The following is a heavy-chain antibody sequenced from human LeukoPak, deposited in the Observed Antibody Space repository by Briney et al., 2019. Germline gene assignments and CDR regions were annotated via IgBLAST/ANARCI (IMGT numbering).Heavy chain of an antibody. J-gene: IGHJ4*02. Sequence: TGGSLRLSCAASGFTFSSSAMSWVRQAPGKGLEWVSGVSGSGGNTYYAGSVKGRFTISRDNSKNTLYLPMNSLRAEDTAVYYCAKAGSIRFDYWGQGTLVTVSS. D-gene: IGHD1-26*01. CDR2: VSGSGGNT. CDR3: AKAGSIRFDY. V-gene: IGHV3-23*01. CDR1: GFTFSSSA.